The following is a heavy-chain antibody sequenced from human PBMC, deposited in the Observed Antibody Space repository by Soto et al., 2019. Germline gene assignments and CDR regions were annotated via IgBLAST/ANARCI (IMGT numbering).Heavy chain of an antibody. CDR3: AVLNYYDSSVPFDY. Sequence: GGSLRLSCAASGFTFSSYGMHWVRQAPGKGLEWVAVISYDGSNKYYADSVKGRFTISRDNSKNTLYLQMNSLRAEDTAVYYCAVLNYYDSSVPFDYWGQGTLVTVSS. CDR1: GFTFSSYG. CDR2: ISYDGSNK. V-gene: IGHV3-30*03. J-gene: IGHJ4*02. D-gene: IGHD3-22*01.